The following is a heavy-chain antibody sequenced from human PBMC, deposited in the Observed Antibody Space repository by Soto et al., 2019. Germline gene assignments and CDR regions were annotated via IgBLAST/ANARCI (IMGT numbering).Heavy chain of an antibody. J-gene: IGHJ4*02. D-gene: IGHD3-22*01. CDR3: ARQEEYYDSSGYYPSD. CDR2: IYPGDSDT. CDR1: GYSFTSYW. Sequence: GESLKISCNGSGYSFTSYWIGWVRQMPGKGLEWMGIIYPGDSDTRYSPSFQGQVTISADKSISTAYLQWSSLKASDTAMYYCARQEEYYDSSGYYPSDWGQGTLVTVSS. V-gene: IGHV5-51*01.